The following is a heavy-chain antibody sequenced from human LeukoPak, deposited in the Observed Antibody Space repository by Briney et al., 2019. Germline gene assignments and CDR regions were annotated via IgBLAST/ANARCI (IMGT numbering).Heavy chain of an antibody. CDR3: ARDSVWSGSYFYFDY. D-gene: IGHD1-26*01. V-gene: IGHV3-66*03. CDR2: IYSSGST. CDR1: GFTVSSNY. Sequence: QSGGSLRLSCAASGFTVSSNYMSWVRQAPGKGLEWVSVIYSSGSTYYADSVKGRFTISRDNSKNTLYLQMNSLRAEDTAVYYCARDSVWSGSYFYFDYWGQGTLVTVSS. J-gene: IGHJ4*02.